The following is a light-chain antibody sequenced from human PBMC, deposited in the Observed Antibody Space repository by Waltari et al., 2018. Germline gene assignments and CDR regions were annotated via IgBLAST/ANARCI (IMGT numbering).Light chain of an antibody. Sequence: EIVLTQSPGTLSLSPGERATLSCRANQSVSRSLAWYQQKPGQAPRLLIYGASNRAAGIPDRFSGSGSGTDFSLTISRLEPEDFAVYYCQHYVRLPATFGQGTKVEIK. CDR2: GAS. CDR1: QSVSRS. CDR3: QHYVRLPAT. J-gene: IGKJ1*01. V-gene: IGKV3-20*01.